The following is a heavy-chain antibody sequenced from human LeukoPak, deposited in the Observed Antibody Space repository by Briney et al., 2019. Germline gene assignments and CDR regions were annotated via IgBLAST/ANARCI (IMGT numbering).Heavy chain of an antibody. CDR3: ARISRDGYNAYYYYYMDV. Sequence: GESLKISCKGSGYSFTSYWIGWVRQMPGKGLEWVGIIYPGDSDTRYSPSFQGQVTISADKSISTAYLQWSSLKASDTAMYYCARISRDGYNAYYYYYMDVWGKGTAVTVSS. V-gene: IGHV5-51*01. CDR1: GYSFTSYW. D-gene: IGHD5-24*01. J-gene: IGHJ6*03. CDR2: IYPGDSDT.